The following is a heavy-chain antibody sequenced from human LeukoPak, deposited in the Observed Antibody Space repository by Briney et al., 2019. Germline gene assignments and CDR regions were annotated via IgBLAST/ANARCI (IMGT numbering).Heavy chain of an antibody. CDR3: ARDLSPDYYYYSMDV. CDR1: GGSISSGDYY. CDR2: IYYSGST. V-gene: IGHV4-30-4*01. J-gene: IGHJ6*02. Sequence: SKTLPLTCTVSGGSISSGDYYWSWIRQPPGKGLEWIGYIYYSGSTYYNPSLKSRVTISVDTSKNQFSLKLSSVTAADTAVYYCARDLSPDYYYYSMDVWGQGTTVTVSS.